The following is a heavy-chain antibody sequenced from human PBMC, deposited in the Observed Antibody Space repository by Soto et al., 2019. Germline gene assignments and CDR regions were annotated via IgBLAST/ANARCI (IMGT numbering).Heavy chain of an antibody. Sequence: QLQLQESGPGLVKPSETLSLTCTVSGGSISSSSYYWGWIRQPPGKGLEWIGSIYYSGSTYYNPSLKSRVTISVDTSTNQFSLKLSSVTAADTAVYYCARHEGDYSNYPSVYFDYWGQGTLVTVSS. CDR1: GGSISSSSYY. D-gene: IGHD4-4*01. J-gene: IGHJ4*02. CDR3: ARHEGDYSNYPSVYFDY. V-gene: IGHV4-39*01. CDR2: IYYSGST.